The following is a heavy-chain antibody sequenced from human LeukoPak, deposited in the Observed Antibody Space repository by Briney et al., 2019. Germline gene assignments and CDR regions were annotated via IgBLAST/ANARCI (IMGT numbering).Heavy chain of an antibody. V-gene: IGHV3-33*01. Sequence: GGSLRLSCAASGFTFSSYGMHWVRQAPGKGLEWVAVIWYDGSNKYYADSVKGRFTISRDNSKNTLYLQMNSLRAEDTAVYYCARDRITGTTWFDPWGQGTLVTVSS. J-gene: IGHJ5*02. D-gene: IGHD1-7*01. CDR2: IWYDGSNK. CDR3: ARDRITGTTWFDP. CDR1: GFTFSSYG.